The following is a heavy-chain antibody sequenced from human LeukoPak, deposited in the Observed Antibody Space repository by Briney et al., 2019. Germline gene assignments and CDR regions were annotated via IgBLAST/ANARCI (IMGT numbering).Heavy chain of an antibody. J-gene: IGHJ4*02. CDR1: GGSISSGGYY. CDR2: IYYSGST. V-gene: IGHV4-31*03. Sequence: SETLSLTCTVSGGSISSGGYYWSWIRQHPGKGLEWIGYIYYSGSTYYNPSLKSRVTISVDTSKNQLSLKLSSVTAADTAVYYCARFSFAVSGDYWGQGTLVTVSS. CDR3: ARFSFAVSGDY. D-gene: IGHD2-8*01.